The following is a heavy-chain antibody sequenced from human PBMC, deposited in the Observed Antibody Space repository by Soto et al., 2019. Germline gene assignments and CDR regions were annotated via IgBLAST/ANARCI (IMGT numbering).Heavy chain of an antibody. J-gene: IGHJ4*02. CDR2: IYYSGST. CDR1: GGSISSYY. CDR3: ARGGWKLFEY. V-gene: IGHV4-59*01. Sequence: SETLSLTCAVSGGSISSYYWSWIRQPPGKGLEWIGYIYYSGSTNYNPSLKSRVTISVDTSKNQFSLKLSSVTAADTAVYYCARGGWKLFEYRGQGTLVTVSS. D-gene: IGHD6-19*01.